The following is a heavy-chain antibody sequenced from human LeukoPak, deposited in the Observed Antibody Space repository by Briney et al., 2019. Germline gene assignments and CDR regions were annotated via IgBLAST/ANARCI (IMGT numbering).Heavy chain of an antibody. J-gene: IGHJ4*02. Sequence: GASVKVSCKASGYTFNDYTMNWVRQAPGQWLEWMGWINTKTGNPTYAQGFTGRFVFSLDTSVSVAYLQINGLEADDTAMYYCARDHDFLSGHSRRDFDYWGQGTLVTVSS. D-gene: IGHD3-3*01. CDR1: GYTFNDYT. CDR3: ARDHDFLSGHSRRDFDY. CDR2: INTKTGNP. V-gene: IGHV7-4-1*04.